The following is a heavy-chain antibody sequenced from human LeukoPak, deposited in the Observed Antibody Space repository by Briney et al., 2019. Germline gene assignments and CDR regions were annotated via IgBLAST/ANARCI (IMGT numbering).Heavy chain of an antibody. CDR3: AKDRGLLFGEFHDY. CDR1: GFTFSSYA. CDR2: VSGSGGST. D-gene: IGHD3-10*02. V-gene: IGHV3-23*01. J-gene: IGHJ4*02. Sequence: GGSLRLSCAASGFTFSSYAMSWVRQAPGKGLEWVSAVSGSGGSTYYADSVKGRFTISRDNSKNTLYLQMNSLRAEDTAVYYCAKDRGLLFGEFHDYWGQGTLVTVSS.